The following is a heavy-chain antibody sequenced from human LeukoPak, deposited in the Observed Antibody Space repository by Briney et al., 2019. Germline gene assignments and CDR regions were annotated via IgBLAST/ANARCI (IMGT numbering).Heavy chain of an antibody. CDR1: SGSMNDYY. Sequence: SETLSLTCTVSSGSMNDYYWSWIRQPAGKGLEFIGRIHTSGNSNYNPSLKSRVTMSVDTSNNQFSLRLSSVTPEDTAVYYCTRGVRYFDLWGRGTLVTVSS. V-gene: IGHV4-4*07. CDR3: TRGVRYFDL. CDR2: IHTSGNS. J-gene: IGHJ2*01.